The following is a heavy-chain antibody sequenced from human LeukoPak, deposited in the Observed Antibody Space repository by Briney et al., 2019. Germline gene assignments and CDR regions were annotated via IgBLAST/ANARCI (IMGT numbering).Heavy chain of an antibody. CDR2: IQYDGSNK. D-gene: IGHD4-17*01. CDR1: GLSFSSYG. CDR3: ARKASETTTYAFDI. J-gene: IGHJ3*02. Sequence: GGSLRLSCAASGLSFSSYGMHWVRQAPGKGLEWVAFIQYDGSNKFYADSVKGRFTISRDNAKNSLYLQMNSLRAEDTAVYYCARKASETTTYAFDIWGQGTMVTVSS. V-gene: IGHV3-30*12.